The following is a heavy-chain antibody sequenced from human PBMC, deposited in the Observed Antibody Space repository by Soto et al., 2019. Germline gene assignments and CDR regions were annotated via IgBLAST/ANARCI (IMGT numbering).Heavy chain of an antibody. J-gene: IGHJ6*02. V-gene: IGHV3-7*02. CDR1: GFTSSSYW. D-gene: IGHD1-26*01. CDR2: IKQDGSEK. Sequence: GGPLRVSGGASGFTSSSYWMSWVRQATGKGLEWVANIKQDGSEKYYVDSVKGRFTISRDNAKNSLYLQMNSLRAEDTAVYYCHARGPLPTAGNGEYYYSGMDVWGQGTTVTVSS. CDR3: HARGPLPTAGNGEYYYSGMDV.